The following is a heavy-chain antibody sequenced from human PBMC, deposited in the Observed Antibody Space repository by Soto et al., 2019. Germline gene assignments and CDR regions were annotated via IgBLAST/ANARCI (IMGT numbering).Heavy chain of an antibody. CDR2: ISYDGSNK. J-gene: IGHJ4*02. D-gene: IGHD5-18*01. Sequence: GGSLRLSCAASGFTFSSYGMHWVRQAPGKGLEWVAVISYDGSNKYYADSVKGRFTISRDNSKNTLYLQMNSLRAEDTAVYYCAKDGEDTAMAQYYFDYWGQGTLVTVSS. V-gene: IGHV3-30*18. CDR3: AKDGEDTAMAQYYFDY. CDR1: GFTFSSYG.